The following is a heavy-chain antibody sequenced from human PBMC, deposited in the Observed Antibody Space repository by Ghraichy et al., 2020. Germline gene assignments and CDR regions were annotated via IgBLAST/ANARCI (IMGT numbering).Heavy chain of an antibody. V-gene: IGHV3-30*04. D-gene: IGHD1-1*01. Sequence: SCAASGFTFSNYAMHWVRQAPGKGLEWVAVISYDETYKYYADSVQGRFTISRDNSKNTLFLVMNSLRPEDTALYYCASPKLEAATGKPRAEYFHHWGQGTLVTVSS. J-gene: IGHJ1*01. CDR2: ISYDETYK. CDR1: GFTFSNYA. CDR3: ASPKLEAATGKPRAEYFHH.